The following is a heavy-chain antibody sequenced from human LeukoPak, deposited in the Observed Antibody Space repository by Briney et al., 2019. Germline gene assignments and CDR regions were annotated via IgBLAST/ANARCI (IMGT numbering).Heavy chain of an antibody. V-gene: IGHV3-9*01. Sequence: GGSLRLSCAASGFTFDDYAMHWVRQAPGKGLEWVSGISWNSGSIGYADSVKGRFTISRDNAKNSLYLQMNSLRAEDTALYYCAKDITMVRGSSFDYWGQGTLVTVSS. CDR3: AKDITMVRGSSFDY. D-gene: IGHD3-10*01. CDR1: GFTFDDYA. J-gene: IGHJ4*02. CDR2: ISWNSGSI.